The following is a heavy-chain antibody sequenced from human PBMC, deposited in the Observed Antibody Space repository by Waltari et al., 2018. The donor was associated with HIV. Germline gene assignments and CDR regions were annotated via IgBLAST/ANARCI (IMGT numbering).Heavy chain of an antibody. CDR2: IWYDGINK. CDR1: GFTFSSYG. J-gene: IGHJ6*02. D-gene: IGHD3-9*01. CDR3: ASSYYDIQRYYYYGMDV. V-gene: IGHV3-33*01. Sequence: QVQLVESGGGVVQPGRSLRLSCAASGFTFSSYGMHWVRQAPGQGLEWVAVIWYDGINKYYAGSGKGRFTSSRDNSKNTLYLQMNSLRAEDTAVYYCASSYYDIQRYYYYGMDVWGQGTTVTVSS.